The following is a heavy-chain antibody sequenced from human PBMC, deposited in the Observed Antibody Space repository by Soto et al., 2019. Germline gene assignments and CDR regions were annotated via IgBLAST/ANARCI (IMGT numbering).Heavy chain of an antibody. D-gene: IGHD6-6*01. CDR2: INPNSGGT. CDR1: GYTFTGYY. J-gene: IGHJ6*02. Sequence: ASVKVSCKASGYTFTGYYMHWVRQAPGQGLEWMGWINPNSGGTNYAQKFQGWVTMTRDTSISTAYMELSRLRSDDTAVYHCARGARVAARYYYYGMDVWGQGTTVTVSS. CDR3: ARGARVAARYYYYGMDV. V-gene: IGHV1-2*04.